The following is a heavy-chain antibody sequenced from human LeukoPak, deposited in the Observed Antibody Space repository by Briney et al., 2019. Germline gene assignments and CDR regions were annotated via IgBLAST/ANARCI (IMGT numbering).Heavy chain of an antibody. CDR2: IRYDGSDK. J-gene: IGHJ6*02. V-gene: IGHV3-30*02. Sequence: PGGSLRLSCAASGFTFNRYAMHWVRQAPGKGLEWVAFIRYDGSDKYYADSVKGRFTISRDNSKNTLYLQMNSLRAEDTAVYYCARAVDYYYGMDVWGQGTTVTVSS. CDR1: GFTFNRYA. CDR3: ARAVDYYYGMDV.